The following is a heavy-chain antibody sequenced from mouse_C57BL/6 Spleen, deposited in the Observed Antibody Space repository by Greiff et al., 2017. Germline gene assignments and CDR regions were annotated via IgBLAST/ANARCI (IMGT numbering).Heavy chain of an antibody. CDR1: GYTFTSYW. Sequence: QVQLQQPGTELVKPGASVKLSCKASGYTFTSYWLHWVKQRPGQDLEWIGDINPSNGGTNYNEKFKSKATLTVDKSSSTAYMQLSSLTSEDSAVYYCARSKRGADSSGLFAYWGQGTLVTVSA. J-gene: IGHJ3*01. CDR2: INPSNGGT. V-gene: IGHV1-53*01. D-gene: IGHD3-2*02. CDR3: ARSKRGADSSGLFAY.